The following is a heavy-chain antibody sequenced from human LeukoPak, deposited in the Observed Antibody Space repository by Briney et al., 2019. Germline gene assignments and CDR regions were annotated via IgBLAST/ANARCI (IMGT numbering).Heavy chain of an antibody. J-gene: IGHJ4*02. V-gene: IGHV1-8*03. CDR1: GYTFTSYD. CDR2: MNPNSGNT. CDR3: ARFRYCSSTSCYTGGRKRNDY. D-gene: IGHD2-2*02. Sequence: ASVKVSCKASGYTFTSYDINWVRLATGQGLEWMGWMNPNSGNTGYAQKFQGRVTITRNTSISTAYMELSSLRSEDTAVYYCARFRYCSSTSCYTGGRKRNDYWGQGTLVTVSS.